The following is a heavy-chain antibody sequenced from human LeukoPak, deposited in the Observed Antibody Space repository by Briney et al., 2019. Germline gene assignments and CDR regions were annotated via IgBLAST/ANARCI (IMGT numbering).Heavy chain of an antibody. CDR1: GFTFSSHW. J-gene: IGHJ4*02. V-gene: IGHV3-7*01. CDR3: ARDQPVAALDY. CDR2: IKQDGSDE. D-gene: IGHD6-19*01. Sequence: PGGPLRLPCAASGFTFSSHWMSWVREATGKGLEWVANIKQDGSDEYYMDSVKGRFTISRDNAKNSLYLQMNSLRAEDTAVYYCARDQPVAALDYWGQGTLVTVSS.